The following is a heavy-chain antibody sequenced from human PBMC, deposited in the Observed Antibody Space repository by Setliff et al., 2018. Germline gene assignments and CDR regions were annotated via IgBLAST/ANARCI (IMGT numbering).Heavy chain of an antibody. D-gene: IGHD2-21*02. V-gene: IGHV1-69*05. CDR3: ARESVVVVTTTNYYYYIDV. J-gene: IGHJ6*03. Sequence: SVKVSCKASGGTFSSNGISWVRQAPGQGLEWMGGIIPIFGTTTYAQKFLGRVTITTDESSSTGYMELSSLRSEDTAVYFCARESVVVVTTTNYYYYIDVWGEGTTVTVSS. CDR1: GGTFSSNG. CDR2: IIPIFGTT.